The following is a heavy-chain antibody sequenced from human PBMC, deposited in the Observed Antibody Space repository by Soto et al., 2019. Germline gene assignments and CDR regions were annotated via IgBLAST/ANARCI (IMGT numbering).Heavy chain of an antibody. CDR3: ARHLGYDSSGYYRNWFDP. D-gene: IGHD3-22*01. V-gene: IGHV4-4*02. CDR2: IYHSGST. CDR1: GGSISSSNW. J-gene: IGHJ5*02. Sequence: PSETLSLTCAVSGGSISSSNWWSWVRQPPGKGLEWIGEIYHSGSTNYNPSLKSRVTISVDKSKNQFSLKLSSVTAADTAVYYCARHLGYDSSGYYRNWFDPWGQGTPVT.